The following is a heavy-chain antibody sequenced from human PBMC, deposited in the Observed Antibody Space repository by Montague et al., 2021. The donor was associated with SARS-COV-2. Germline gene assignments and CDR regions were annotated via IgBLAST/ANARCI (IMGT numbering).Heavy chain of an antibody. CDR1: GGSFSGYY. CDR2: INHSGST. J-gene: IGHJ4*02. Sequence: SETLSLTCTVYGGSFSGYYWSWIRQPPGKGLEWIGEINHSGSTNYNPSLKSRVTISVDTSKNQFSLKLSSVTAADTAVYYCARGREYSSSAGFDYWGQGTLDTVSS. D-gene: IGHD6-6*01. V-gene: IGHV4-34*01. CDR3: ARGREYSSSAGFDY.